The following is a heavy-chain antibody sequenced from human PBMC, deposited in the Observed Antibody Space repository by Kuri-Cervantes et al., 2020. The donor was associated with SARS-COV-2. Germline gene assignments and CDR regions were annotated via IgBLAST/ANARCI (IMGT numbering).Heavy chain of an antibody. J-gene: IGHJ6*03. Sequence: GGSLRLSWAASGFTFSSYAMHWVRQAPGKGLEWVAVISYDAINKYYADSVKGRFTMSRDNSKNTLYLQMNSLRAEDTAVYYCARVSLGGERNYYYYYYMDVWGKGTTVTVSS. CDR2: ISYDAINK. CDR3: ARVSLGGERNYYYYYYMDV. CDR1: GFTFSSYA. V-gene: IGHV3-30-3*01. D-gene: IGHD2-21*01.